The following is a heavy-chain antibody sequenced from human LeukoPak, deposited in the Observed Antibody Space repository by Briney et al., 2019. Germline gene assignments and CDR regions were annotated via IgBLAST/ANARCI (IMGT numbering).Heavy chain of an antibody. CDR1: AFIFSGHW. CDR2: IKQDGSEK. Sequence: GGSLRLSCEGSAFIFSGHWMNWVRQTPGKGLEWVANIKQDGSEKYYVDSVKGRFTISRDNAKNSLYLQMNSLRAEDTAVYYCAREHSGWYGGYNWFDPWGQGTLVTVSS. V-gene: IGHV3-7*01. CDR3: AREHSGWYGGYNWFDP. D-gene: IGHD6-19*01. J-gene: IGHJ5*02.